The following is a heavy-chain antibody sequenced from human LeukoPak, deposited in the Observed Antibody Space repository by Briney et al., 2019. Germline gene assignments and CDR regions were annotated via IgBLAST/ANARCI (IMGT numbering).Heavy chain of an antibody. J-gene: IGHJ4*02. CDR3: ARVGYYASGPFSYFDY. CDR2: ISYDGSNE. CDR1: GFTFSGYA. Sequence: GRPLKLSCAASGFTFSGYAMHWGRQAPGKGLEGVAVISYDGSNEYYADSVKGRFTISRDNSKNTLYLQMNSLSVEDTAVYYCARVGYYASGPFSYFDYWGQGTLVTVSS. D-gene: IGHD3-10*01. V-gene: IGHV3-30-3*01.